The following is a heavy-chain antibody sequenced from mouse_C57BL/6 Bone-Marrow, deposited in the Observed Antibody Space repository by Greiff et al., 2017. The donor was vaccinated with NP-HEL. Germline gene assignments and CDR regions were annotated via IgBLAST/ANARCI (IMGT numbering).Heavy chain of an antibody. CDR3: ARWGWLLLAY. J-gene: IGHJ3*01. CDR2: ISDGGSYT. V-gene: IGHV5-4*03. CDR1: GFTFSSYA. D-gene: IGHD2-3*01. Sequence: EVKLVESGGGLVKPGGSLKLSCAASGFTFSSYAMSWVRQTPEKRLEWVATISDGGSYTYYPDNVKGRFTLSRDNAKNNLYLQMSHLKSEDTAMYYCARWGWLLLAYWGQGTLVTVSA.